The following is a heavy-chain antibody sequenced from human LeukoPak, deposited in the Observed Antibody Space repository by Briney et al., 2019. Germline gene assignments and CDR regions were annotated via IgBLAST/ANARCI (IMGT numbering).Heavy chain of an antibody. Sequence: GESLKISCQVSGYTLTNNWIGWVRQVPGKGLEWMGLIYPGDSDTGYSPSFQGQVTMSVDKSISTAYLQWSSLKASDTAMYYCARLYTSSWYPPGYYYYYYMDVWGKGTTVTISS. CDR1: GYTLTNNW. J-gene: IGHJ6*03. D-gene: IGHD6-13*01. V-gene: IGHV5-51*01. CDR2: IYPGDSDT. CDR3: ARLYTSSWYPPGYYYYYYMDV.